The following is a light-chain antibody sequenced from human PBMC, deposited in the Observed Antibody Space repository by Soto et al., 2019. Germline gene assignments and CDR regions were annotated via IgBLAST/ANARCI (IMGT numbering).Light chain of an antibody. J-gene: IGKJ1*01. CDR3: EPHRTAAWR. Sequence: RISQSVSSSYLAWYQQKPGQAPRLLIYGASSRATGIPDRFSVSEPETAFALAMRTLQSGYSALHFCEPHRTAAWRVARGTKVDIK. V-gene: IGKV3-20*01. CDR1: QSVSSSY. CDR2: GAS.